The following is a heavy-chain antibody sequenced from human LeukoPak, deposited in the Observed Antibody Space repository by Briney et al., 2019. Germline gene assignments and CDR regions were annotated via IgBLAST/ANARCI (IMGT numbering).Heavy chain of an antibody. V-gene: IGHV3-7*01. D-gene: IGHD1-1*01. CDR2: IGEDESET. CDR1: GFTIRTYW. J-gene: IGHJ4*02. CDR3: ARNRGTSD. Sequence: GGSLRLSCAPSGFTIRTYWMTWVRQAPGKGLEWVANIGEDESETNYVNSVKGRFTISRDNAKNSLYLQMNSLRAEDTAVYYCARNRGTSDWGQGTRVTVSS.